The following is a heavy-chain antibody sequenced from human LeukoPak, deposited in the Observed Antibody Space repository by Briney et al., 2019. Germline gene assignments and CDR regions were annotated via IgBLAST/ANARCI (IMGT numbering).Heavy chain of an antibody. D-gene: IGHD6-13*01. CDR1: GFTFSSYA. V-gene: IGHV3-23*01. CDR3: VHSSSWMAFLYA. Sequence: PGGSLRLSCAASGFTFSSYAMSWVRQAPGKGLEWVSAISGSGGSTYYADSVKGRFTISRDNSKNTLYLQMNSLRAEDTAVYYCVHSSSWMAFLYAWGQGTLVTVSS. CDR2: ISGSGGST. J-gene: IGHJ5*02.